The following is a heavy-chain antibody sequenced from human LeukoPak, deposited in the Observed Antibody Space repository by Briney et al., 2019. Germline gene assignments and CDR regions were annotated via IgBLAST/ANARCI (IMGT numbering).Heavy chain of an antibody. Sequence: PGGSLRLSCAASGFTFSSYDMSWVRQAPGKGLEWVSAISGSGGSTYYADSVKGRFTISRDNFKNTLYLQMNSLRAEDTAVYYCAKDGGVWFGESNDYWGQGTLVTVSS. J-gene: IGHJ4*02. CDR1: GFTFSSYD. D-gene: IGHD3-10*01. CDR2: ISGSGGST. V-gene: IGHV3-23*01. CDR3: AKDGGVWFGESNDY.